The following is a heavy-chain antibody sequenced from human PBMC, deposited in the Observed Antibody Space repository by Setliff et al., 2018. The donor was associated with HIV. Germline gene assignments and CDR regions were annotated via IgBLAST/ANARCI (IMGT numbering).Heavy chain of an antibody. J-gene: IGHJ4*02. V-gene: IGHV3-15*01. CDR2: IKSETHGGET. Sequence: GGSLRLSCTASGFTVNSAWMSWVRQAPGKGLEWVGRIKSETHGGETEYAEPVKGRFNISRDDSKNTLYLHMNSVKTEDTAVYYCAAHYDILTGYRRPLDYWGQGTLVTVSS. CDR3: AAHYDILTGYRRPLDY. D-gene: IGHD3-9*01. CDR1: GFTVNSAW.